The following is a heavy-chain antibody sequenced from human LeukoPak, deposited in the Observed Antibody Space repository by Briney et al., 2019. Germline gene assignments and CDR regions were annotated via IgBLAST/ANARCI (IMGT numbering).Heavy chain of an antibody. Sequence: SETLSLTCTVSGGSIISSPYYWGWIRQPPGNGLEWIGTIYYSGSTYYNPSLKSRVTISVDTSKNQFSLKLTSVTAADTAVYYCARPVPSRLGWFDPWGQGTLVTVSS. CDR2: IYYSGST. V-gene: IGHV4-39*01. CDR3: ARPVPSRLGWFDP. D-gene: IGHD1-1*01. J-gene: IGHJ5*02. CDR1: GGSIISSPYY.